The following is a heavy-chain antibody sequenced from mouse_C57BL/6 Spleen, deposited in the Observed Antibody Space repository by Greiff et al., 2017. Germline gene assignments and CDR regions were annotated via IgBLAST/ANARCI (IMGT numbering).Heavy chain of an antibody. J-gene: IGHJ1*03. D-gene: IGHD1-1*01. CDR1: GYTFASYW. CDR2: IHPNSGST. Sequence: QVQLQQPGAELVKPGASVKLSCKASGYTFASYWMHWVKQRPGQGLEWIGMIHPNSGSTNYNEKFKSKATLTVDKSSLTASMQLSGLTSEDSAVYYCARGGNYYGSSYFDVWGTGTTGTVSS. CDR3: ARGGNYYGSSYFDV. V-gene: IGHV1-64*01.